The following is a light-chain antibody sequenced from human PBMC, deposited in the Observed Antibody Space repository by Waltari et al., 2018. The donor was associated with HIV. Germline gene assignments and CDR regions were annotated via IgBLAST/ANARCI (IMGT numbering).Light chain of an antibody. CDR1: QSIGYL. CDR3: QQYSTGFRT. V-gene: IGKV1-5*03. Sequence: DIQMSQSPSTLPASVGDRVTLTCRASQSIGYLLAWYQQKPGGAPKVLIYKAYNLQSGVPSRFSGRASRTEFTLTINGLQPDDFATYYCQQYSTGFRTFCGGTKVDIK. CDR2: KAY. J-gene: IGKJ4*01.